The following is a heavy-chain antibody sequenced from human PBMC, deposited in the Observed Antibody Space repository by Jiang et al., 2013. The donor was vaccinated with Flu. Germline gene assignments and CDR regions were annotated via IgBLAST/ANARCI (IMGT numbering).Heavy chain of an antibody. CDR3: ARGGSVGSGWSDGWFDP. D-gene: IGHD6-19*01. V-gene: IGHV1-18*01. Sequence: GISWVRQAPGQGLEWMGWISAYNGNTNYAQKLQGRVTMTTDTSTSTAYMELRSLRSDDTAVYYCARGGSVGSGWSDGWFDPWGQGTLVTVSS. CDR1: G. J-gene: IGHJ5*02. CDR2: ISAYNGNT.